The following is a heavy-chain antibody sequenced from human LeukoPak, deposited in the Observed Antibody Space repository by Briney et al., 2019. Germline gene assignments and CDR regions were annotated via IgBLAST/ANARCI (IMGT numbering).Heavy chain of an antibody. V-gene: IGHV3-74*01. CDR2: INSDGSST. D-gene: IGHD3-3*01. CDR1: GFTFSSYW. CDR3: AKAPRYDFWSGSDY. Sequence: GGSLRLSCAASGFTFSSYWMHWVRQAPGKGLVWVSRINSDGSSTSYADSVKGRFTISRDNSKNTLYLQMNSLRAEDTAVYYCAKAPRYDFWSGSDYWGQGTLVTVSS. J-gene: IGHJ4*02.